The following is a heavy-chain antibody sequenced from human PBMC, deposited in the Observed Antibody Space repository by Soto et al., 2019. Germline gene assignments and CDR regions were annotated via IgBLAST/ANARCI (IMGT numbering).Heavy chain of an antibody. D-gene: IGHD4-17*01. Sequence: SSVQVSCKVSGYTLTELSMHWVRQAPGKGLEWMGGFDPEDGETIYAQKFQGRVTMTEDTSTDTAYMELSSLRSEDTAVHYCAFGDYFFYYFDYWGQGTLVTVS. J-gene: IGHJ4*02. CDR2: FDPEDGET. CDR1: GYTLTELS. CDR3: AFGDYFFYYFDY. V-gene: IGHV1-24*01.